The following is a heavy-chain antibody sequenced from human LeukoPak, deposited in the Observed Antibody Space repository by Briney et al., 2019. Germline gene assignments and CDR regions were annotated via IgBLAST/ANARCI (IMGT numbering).Heavy chain of an antibody. CDR1: GGTFSSYA. CDR2: IIPILAIA. D-gene: IGHD6-6*01. J-gene: IGHJ6*02. V-gene: IGHV1-69*04. Sequence: SVRVSCKASGGTFSSYAFCWVRQAPGQGLEWMGRIIPILAIANYAQKFQGRVTITADKSTSTAYMELSSLRSEDTAVYYCASVPHDYHYYYGMDVWGQGTTVTVSS. CDR3: ASVPHDYHYYYGMDV.